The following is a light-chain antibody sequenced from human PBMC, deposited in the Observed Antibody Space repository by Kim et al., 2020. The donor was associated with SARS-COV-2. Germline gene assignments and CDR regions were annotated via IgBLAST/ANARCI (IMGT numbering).Light chain of an antibody. V-gene: IGLV2-23*02. Sequence: PGPSITISCTVTSRDGGGYNLASWYQQHPGKAPKLMIYEVTKRPSGVSNRFSGYKSGNTASLTISGLQAEDEADYYCCSFAGSSTVFGGGTQLTVL. J-gene: IGLJ3*02. CDR1: SRDGGGYNL. CDR3: CSFAGSSTV. CDR2: EVT.